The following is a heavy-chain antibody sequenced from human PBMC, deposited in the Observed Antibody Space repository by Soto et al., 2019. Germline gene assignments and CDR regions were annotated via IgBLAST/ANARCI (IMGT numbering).Heavy chain of an antibody. V-gene: IGHV4-59*01. J-gene: IGHJ5*02. CDR3: ARALDYDFWGGRNWFDP. D-gene: IGHD3-3*01. Sequence: QVQLQQSGPGLLKPSETLSLTCSVSGGSITDNYWTWIRQSPGKGLEWVGYIYYTGITNYNPSLKSRVPISLDRSKNQFSLKLDSVTAADTAVYYCARALDYDFWGGRNWFDPWGQGTLVTFSS. CDR2: IYYTGIT. CDR1: GGSITDNY.